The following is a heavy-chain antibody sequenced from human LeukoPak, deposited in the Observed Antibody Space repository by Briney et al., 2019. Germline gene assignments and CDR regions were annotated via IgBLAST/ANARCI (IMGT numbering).Heavy chain of an antibody. CDR2: ISYDGSNK. Sequence: GRSLRLSCAASGFTFSSYGMHWVRQAPGKGLEWVAVISYDGSNKYYADSVKGRFTISRDNSKNTLYLQMNSLRAEDTAVYYCAKEPQKNDYYSGMDVWGQGTTVTVSS. V-gene: IGHV3-30*18. J-gene: IGHJ6*02. CDR3: AKEPQKNDYYSGMDV. D-gene: IGHD1-1*01. CDR1: GFTFSSYG.